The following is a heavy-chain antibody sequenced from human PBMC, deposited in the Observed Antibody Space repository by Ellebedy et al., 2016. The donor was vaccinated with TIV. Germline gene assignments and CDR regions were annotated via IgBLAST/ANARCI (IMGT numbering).Heavy chain of an antibody. Sequence: SETLSLTXTVSGGSISPFYWSWIRQPPGKGLEWIGYIYYLGSTKYNPSLRSRVTISVATSRNQFSLKLSSVTAADTAVYYCARIAPRYTHRGWLDPWGQGTLVTVSS. V-gene: IGHV4-59*08. D-gene: IGHD5-12*01. CDR3: ARIAPRYTHRGWLDP. J-gene: IGHJ5*02. CDR2: IYYLGST. CDR1: GGSISPFY.